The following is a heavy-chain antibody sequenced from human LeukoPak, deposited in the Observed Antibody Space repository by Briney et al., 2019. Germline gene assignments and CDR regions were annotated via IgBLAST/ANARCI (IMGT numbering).Heavy chain of an antibody. Sequence: SETLSPTCTVSGGSISSYYWSWIRQPPGKGLEWIGYIYYSGSTNYNPSLKSRVTISVDTSKNQFSLKLSSVTAADTAVYYCARVDPWIFGVGVDYWGQGTLVTVSS. CDR3: ARVDPWIFGVGVDY. J-gene: IGHJ4*02. V-gene: IGHV4-59*01. D-gene: IGHD3-3*01. CDR1: GGSISSYY. CDR2: IYYSGST.